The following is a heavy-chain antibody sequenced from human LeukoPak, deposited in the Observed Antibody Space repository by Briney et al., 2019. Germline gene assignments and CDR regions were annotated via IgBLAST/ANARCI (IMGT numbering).Heavy chain of an antibody. CDR3: ARVPYYYDSSPPFAFDI. CDR1: GGSISSGSYY. CDR2: IYTSGST. Sequence: SQTLSLTCTVSGGSISSGSYYWSWIRQPAGKGLEWIGRIYTSGSTNYNPPLKSRVTVSVDTSKNQFSLKLSSVTAADTAVYYCARVPYYYDSSPPFAFDIWGQGTMATVSS. J-gene: IGHJ3*02. V-gene: IGHV4-61*02. D-gene: IGHD3-22*01.